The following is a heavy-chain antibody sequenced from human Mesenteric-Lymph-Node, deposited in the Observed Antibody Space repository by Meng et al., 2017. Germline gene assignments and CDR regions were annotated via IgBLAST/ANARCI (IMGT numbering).Heavy chain of an antibody. V-gene: IGHV4-61*01. CDR3: ARASFLERDSSGYLKYYFDY. CDR1: GDSVSTNYF. CDR2: IHYSRST. D-gene: IGHD3-22*01. Sequence: SETLSLTCTVSGDSVSTNYFWSWLRQSPGKGLELIGYIHYSRSTYYNPSLKSRVTISVDTSKNQFSLKLSSVTAADTAVYYCARASFLERDSSGYLKYYFDYWGQGTLVTVSS. J-gene: IGHJ4*02.